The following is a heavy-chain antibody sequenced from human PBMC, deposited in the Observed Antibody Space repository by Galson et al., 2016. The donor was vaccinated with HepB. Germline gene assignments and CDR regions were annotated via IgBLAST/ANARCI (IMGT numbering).Heavy chain of an antibody. CDR1: GFTFSSYG. J-gene: IGHJ4*02. V-gene: IGHV3-33*01. CDR3: ASACSSTTCYGDFDY. Sequence: CAASGFTFSSYGMHWVRQAPGKGLEWVAVIWYDGGKKYYADSVKGRFAISRDNSKNTLYLQMNSLRAEDTAVYYCASACSSTTCYGDFDYWGQGTLVTVSS. D-gene: IGHD2-2*01. CDR2: IWYDGGKK.